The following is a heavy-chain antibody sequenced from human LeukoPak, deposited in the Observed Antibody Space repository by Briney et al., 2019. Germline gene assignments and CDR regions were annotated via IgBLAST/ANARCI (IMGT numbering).Heavy chain of an antibody. CDR1: GGSISNYH. D-gene: IGHD4-23*01. V-gene: IGHV4-4*07. CDR3: ARDRGRGGNSYFDH. J-gene: IGHJ4*02. Sequence: SETLSLPCTVSGGSISNYHWSWIRQPAGKGLEYIGRVFSSGTTNYNPSLMSRVTMSVDTSKNQFALNLSSVPAADTAVYYCARDRGRGGNSYFDHWGQGTLVTVSS. CDR2: VFSSGTT.